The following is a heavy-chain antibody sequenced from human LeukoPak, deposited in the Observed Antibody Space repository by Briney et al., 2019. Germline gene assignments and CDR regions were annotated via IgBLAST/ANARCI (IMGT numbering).Heavy chain of an antibody. D-gene: IGHD3-16*01. CDR3: ATVPEDYLRMGNFVH. CDR2: INSTSSHI. Sequence: PGGSLRLSCAASGFTIGTSAMNWVSQAPGKGLEWVSSINSTSSHIYYAASVRGRFTISRDNAMNSVFLQMHSLGAEDTAVYYCATVPEDYLRMGNFVHWGQGIVVTVSS. J-gene: IGHJ4*02. V-gene: IGHV3-21*01. CDR1: GFTIGTSA.